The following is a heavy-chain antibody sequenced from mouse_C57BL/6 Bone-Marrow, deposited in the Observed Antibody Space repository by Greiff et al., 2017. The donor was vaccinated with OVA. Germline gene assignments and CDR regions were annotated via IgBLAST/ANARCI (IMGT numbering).Heavy chain of an antibody. CDR2: INPGSGGT. Sequence: QVHVKQSGAELVRPGTSVKVSCKASGYAFTNYLIEWVKQRPGQGLEWIGVINPGSGGTNYNEKFKGKATLTADKSSSTAYMQLSSLTSEDTAVYFCARSVVATPYAMDYWGQGTSVTVSS. CDR3: ARSVVATPYAMDY. V-gene: IGHV1-54*01. D-gene: IGHD1-1*01. J-gene: IGHJ4*01. CDR1: GYAFTNYL.